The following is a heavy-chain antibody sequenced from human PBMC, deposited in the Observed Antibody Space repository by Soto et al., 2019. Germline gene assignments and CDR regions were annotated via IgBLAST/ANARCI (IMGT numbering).Heavy chain of an antibody. Sequence: ASVKVSCKASGYTFTSYAMHWVRQAPGQRLEWMGWINAGNGNTKYSQKFQGRFTISRDNAKNSLYLQMNSLRAEDTAVYYCAREGERDSSGYYYDTFDYWGLGTLVTVSS. CDR2: INAGNGNT. CDR1: GYTFTSYA. D-gene: IGHD3-22*01. V-gene: IGHV1-3*01. J-gene: IGHJ4*02. CDR3: AREGERDSSGYYYDTFDY.